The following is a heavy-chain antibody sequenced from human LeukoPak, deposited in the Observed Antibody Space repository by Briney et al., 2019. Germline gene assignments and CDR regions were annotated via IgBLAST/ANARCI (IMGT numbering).Heavy chain of an antibody. CDR1: GYSISSGFY. V-gene: IGHV4-38-2*02. CDR3: ARLGDIVVVPAVKGWFDP. Sequence: SETLSLTCTVSGYSISSGFYWGWIRQPPGKGLEWIGSMSHSGSTYYNPSLKSRVTISVDTSKNQFSLKLSSVTAADTAVYYCARLGDIVVVPAVKGWFDPWGQGTLVTVSS. J-gene: IGHJ5*02. CDR2: MSHSGST. D-gene: IGHD2-2*01.